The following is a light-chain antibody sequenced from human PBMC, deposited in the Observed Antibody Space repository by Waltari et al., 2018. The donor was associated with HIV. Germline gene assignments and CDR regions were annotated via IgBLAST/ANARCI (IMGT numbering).Light chain of an antibody. CDR1: QVINTY. CDR3: QKYNSAPFT. V-gene: IGKV1-27*01. CDR2: SAS. Sequence: DNQMTQSPYSVSASVGDRVTITCRASQVINTYLAWYHQKPGRPPKVLIYSASTPQSGVPSRFSGSGSGTDFTLTINSLQPEDVGTYFCQKYNSAPFTFGGGTKVEI. J-gene: IGKJ4*01.